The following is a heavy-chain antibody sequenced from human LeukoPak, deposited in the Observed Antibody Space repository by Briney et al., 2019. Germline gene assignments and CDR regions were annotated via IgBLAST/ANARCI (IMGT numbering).Heavy chain of an antibody. CDR1: GFTFSTYN. J-gene: IGHJ3*02. V-gene: IGHV3-21*01. Sequence: GGSLRLSCAASGFTFSTYNMNWVRQAPGKGLEWVSSISTSSNYIYYADSVKGRFTISRDNAKNSLYLQMNSLRAEDTAVYYCAKGYSSSSPAFDIWGQGTMVTVSS. CDR2: ISTSSNYI. D-gene: IGHD6-6*01. CDR3: AKGYSSSSPAFDI.